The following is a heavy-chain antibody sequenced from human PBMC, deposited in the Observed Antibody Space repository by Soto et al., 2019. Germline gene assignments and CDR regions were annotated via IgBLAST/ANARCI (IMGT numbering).Heavy chain of an antibody. D-gene: IGHD4-17*01. CDR3: ARHRDYGDYAHFQH. Sequence: SVKVSCKASGGTFSSYTISWVRQAPGQGLEWMGRIIPILGIANYAQKFQGRVTITADKSTSTAYMELSSLRSEDTAVYYCARHRDYGDYAHFQHWGQGTLVTVSS. V-gene: IGHV1-69*02. CDR1: GGTFSSYT. CDR2: IIPILGIA. J-gene: IGHJ1*01.